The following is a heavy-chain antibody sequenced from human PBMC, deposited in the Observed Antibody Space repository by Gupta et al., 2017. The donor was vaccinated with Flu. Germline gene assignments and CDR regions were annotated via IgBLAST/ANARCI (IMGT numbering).Heavy chain of an antibody. CDR2: ISGSGGST. J-gene: IGHJ4*02. Sequence: EVQLLESGGGLVQPGGSLRLSCAASGFTFSSYAMSWVRQAPGKGLEWVSAISGSGGSTYYADSVKGRFTISRDNSKNTLYLQMNSLRAEDTAVYYCATPRSTNCGGDCYKFDYWGQGTLVTVSS. CDR1: GFTFSSYA. V-gene: IGHV3-23*01. D-gene: IGHD2-21*02. CDR3: ATPRSTNCGGDCYKFDY.